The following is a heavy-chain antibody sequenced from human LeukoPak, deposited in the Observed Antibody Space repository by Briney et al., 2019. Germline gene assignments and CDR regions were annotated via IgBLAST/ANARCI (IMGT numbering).Heavy chain of an antibody. CDR2: ISGSGGST. D-gene: IGHD4-11*01. Sequence: GGSLRLSCAASGFTFSSYAMSWVRQAPGKGLEWVSAISGSGGSTYYADSVKGRFTISRDNSKNTLYLHMNSLRAEDTAVYYCAKDPDYLRGFDPWGQGTLVTVSS. J-gene: IGHJ5*02. CDR1: GFTFSSYA. V-gene: IGHV3-23*01. CDR3: AKDPDYLRGFDP.